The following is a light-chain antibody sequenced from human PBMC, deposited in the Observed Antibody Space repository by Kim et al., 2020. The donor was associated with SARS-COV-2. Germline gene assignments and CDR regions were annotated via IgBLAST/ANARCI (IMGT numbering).Light chain of an antibody. CDR2: LNSDGSH. CDR1: SGHSIYA. CDR3: QTWGTGNVV. Sequence: SVKLTCTLSSGHSIYAIACHQQQPEKGPRYLMKLNSDGSHSKGNGIPDRFSGSSSGAERYLTIASLQSEDEADYYCQTWGTGNVVFGGGTQLTVL. V-gene: IGLV4-69*01. J-gene: IGLJ2*01.